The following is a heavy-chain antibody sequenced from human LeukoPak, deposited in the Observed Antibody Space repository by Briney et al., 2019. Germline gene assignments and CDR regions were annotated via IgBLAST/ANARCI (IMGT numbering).Heavy chain of an antibody. J-gene: IGHJ4*02. D-gene: IGHD4-17*01. Sequence: TGGSLRLSCAASGLTFSGSTIHWVRQAPGKGLLWVSRLSGDGSSTKYADSLKGRFTISRDNAKDTLYLQMNSLRAEDTAVYFCARASTTVPNLLDNWGQGTLVTVSS. V-gene: IGHV3-74*03. CDR2: LSGDGSST. CDR3: ARASTTVPNLLDN. CDR1: GLTFSGST.